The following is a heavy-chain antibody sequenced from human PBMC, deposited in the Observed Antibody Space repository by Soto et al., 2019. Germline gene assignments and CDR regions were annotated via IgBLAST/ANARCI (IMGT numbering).Heavy chain of an antibody. CDR2: ISAYNGNT. CDR3: ASSDEVAAANGGNYYYGMDV. J-gene: IGHJ6*02. Sequence: ASVKVSCKASGYTFTSYGISWVRQAPGQGLEWMGWISAYNGNTNYAQKLQGRVTMTTDTSTSTAYMELRSLRSDDTAVYYCASSDEVAAANGGNYYYGMDVWGQGTTVTVSS. D-gene: IGHD6-13*01. V-gene: IGHV1-18*01. CDR1: GYTFTSYG.